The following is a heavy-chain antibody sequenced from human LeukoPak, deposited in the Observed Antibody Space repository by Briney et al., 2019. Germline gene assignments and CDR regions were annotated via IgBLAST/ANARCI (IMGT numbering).Heavy chain of an antibody. V-gene: IGHV3-7*01. CDR2: IKQDGSEK. J-gene: IGHJ4*02. Sequence: PGGSLRLSCAASGLTFSSYWMSWVRQAPGKGLEWVADIKQDGSEKYYVDSVKGRFTISRDNAKNSLYLQMNSLRAEDTAVYYCARARCLDYWGQGTLVTVSS. CDR1: GLTFSSYW. CDR3: ARARCLDY.